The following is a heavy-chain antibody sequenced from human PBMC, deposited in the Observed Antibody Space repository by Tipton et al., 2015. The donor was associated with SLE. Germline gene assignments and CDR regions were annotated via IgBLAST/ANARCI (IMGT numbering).Heavy chain of an antibody. CDR3: ATWGTHYYDSSGYPYFDY. V-gene: IGHV3-23*01. Sequence: GSLRLSCAASGFTFSSYAMSWVRQAPGKGLEWVSAISGSGGSTFYADSVKGRFTISRDNSKNTLYLQMNSLRAEDTAVYYCATWGTHYYDSSGYPYFDYWGQGTLVTVSS. CDR2: ISGSGGST. D-gene: IGHD3-22*01. J-gene: IGHJ4*02. CDR1: GFTFSSYA.